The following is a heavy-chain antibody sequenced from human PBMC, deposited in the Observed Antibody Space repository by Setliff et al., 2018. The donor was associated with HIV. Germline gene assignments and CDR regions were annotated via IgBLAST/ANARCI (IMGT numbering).Heavy chain of an antibody. CDR1: GYSFTNFW. V-gene: IGHV5-51*01. CDR3: ARQPVTSFDY. Sequence: GESLKISCKGSGYSFTNFWIGWVRQLPGKGLEWMGIFYPGDFDTRYSPSFQGQVTISADKFISTAYLQWSTLKASDTAMYYCARQPVTSFDYWGQGTLVTVSS. J-gene: IGHJ4*02. CDR2: FYPGDFDT. D-gene: IGHD4-4*01.